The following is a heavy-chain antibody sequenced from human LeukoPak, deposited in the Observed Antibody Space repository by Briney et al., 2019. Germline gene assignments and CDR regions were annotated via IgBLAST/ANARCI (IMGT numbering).Heavy chain of an antibody. Sequence: GASVKVSCKASGYTFTDSGISWVRQAPGQGLEWMGWISSYNGNTNYAQKFQGRVTMTTDTSTSTAYMELRSLRSDDTAVYYCARGRYDILWGDYWGQGTLVTVSS. J-gene: IGHJ4*02. CDR2: ISSYNGNT. CDR3: ARGRYDILWGDY. CDR1: GYTFTDSG. D-gene: IGHD3-9*01. V-gene: IGHV1-18*01.